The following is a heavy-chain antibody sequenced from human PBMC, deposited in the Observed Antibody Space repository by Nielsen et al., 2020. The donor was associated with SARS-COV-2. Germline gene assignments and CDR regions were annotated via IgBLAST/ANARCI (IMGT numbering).Heavy chain of an antibody. CDR1: GFSINKFG. Sequence: GGSLRLSCEASGFSINKFGMHWVRQAPGKGLDWVTFISYDGSVRYYANSVKGRFTISTDMPKNTLYLQMNSLRPEDTAVYYCTKGAQLGDFWGQGTLVTVSS. J-gene: IGHJ4*02. CDR2: ISYDGSVR. D-gene: IGHD6-13*01. CDR3: TKGAQLGDF. V-gene: IGHV3-30*12.